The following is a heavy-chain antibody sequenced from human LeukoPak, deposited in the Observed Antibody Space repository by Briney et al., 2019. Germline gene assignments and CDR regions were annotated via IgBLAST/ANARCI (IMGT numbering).Heavy chain of an antibody. CDR1: GFTFSNYG. D-gene: IGHD5-24*01. J-gene: IGHJ4*02. V-gene: IGHV3-30*02. CDR2: IRYDGSSK. CDR3: PLMAPLTADN. Sequence: GGSLRLSCAASGFTFSNYGMHWVRQAPGKGLEWVAFIRYDGSSKYYADSLKGRFTISRDNSKNTVYLQMNSLRPEDTAVYFCPLMAPLTADNWGPGTLDTVSS.